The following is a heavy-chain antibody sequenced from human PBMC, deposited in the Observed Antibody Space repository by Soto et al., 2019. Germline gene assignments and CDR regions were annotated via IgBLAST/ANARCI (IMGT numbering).Heavy chain of an antibody. CDR3: ARGQPAATGFDY. Sequence: PSETLSLTCAVYGGSFSGYYWSWIRQPPGKGLEWIGEINHSGSTNYNPSLKSRVTISVDTSKNQFSLKLSSVTAAYTAVYYCARGQPAATGFDYWGQGTLVTVSS. D-gene: IGHD2-2*01. CDR1: GGSFSGYY. V-gene: IGHV4-34*01. CDR2: INHSGST. J-gene: IGHJ4*02.